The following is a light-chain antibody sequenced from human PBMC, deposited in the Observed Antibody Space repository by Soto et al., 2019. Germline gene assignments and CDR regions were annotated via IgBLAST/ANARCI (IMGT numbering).Light chain of an antibody. CDR3: QQCYSIPPT. Sequence: DIVMTQSPDSLAVSLGERATINCKSSQSVLYSSNNKNYLAWYQQKAGQPPKLLIYWASTRESGVPDRFSGSGSGTDFTLTISSLQAEDVAVYYCQQCYSIPPTFGRGTKLEI. CDR1: QSVLYSSNNKNY. J-gene: IGKJ2*01. CDR2: WAS. V-gene: IGKV4-1*01.